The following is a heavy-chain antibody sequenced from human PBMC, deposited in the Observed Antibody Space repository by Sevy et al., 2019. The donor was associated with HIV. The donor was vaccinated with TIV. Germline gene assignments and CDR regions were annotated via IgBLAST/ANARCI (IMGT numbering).Heavy chain of an antibody. J-gene: IGHJ4*02. CDR3: ARGGRRSSSSVLAAFDY. CDR1: GFTFSSYW. Sequence: GGSLRLSCAASGFTFSSYWMSWVRQAPGKGLEWVANIKQDGSEKYYVDSGKGRFTISRDNAKNSLYLQMNSLRAEDTAVYYCARGGRRSSSSVLAAFDYWGQGTLVTVSS. D-gene: IGHD6-6*01. V-gene: IGHV3-7*03. CDR2: IKQDGSEK.